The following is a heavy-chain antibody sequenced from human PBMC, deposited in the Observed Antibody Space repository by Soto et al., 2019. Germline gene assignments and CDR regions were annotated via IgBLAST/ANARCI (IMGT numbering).Heavy chain of an antibody. D-gene: IGHD3-9*01. CDR3: ARENLKWFDP. Sequence: PSETLSLTCTVSGGSTSTYYWSWIRQPPGMGLEWIGYIYHSGTTSYNPSLESRVTISIDTSKKQVSLKLTSVTAADTAVYNCARENLKWFDPWGQGTLVTVSS. J-gene: IGHJ5*02. CDR2: IYHSGTT. V-gene: IGHV4-59*01. CDR1: GGSTSTYY.